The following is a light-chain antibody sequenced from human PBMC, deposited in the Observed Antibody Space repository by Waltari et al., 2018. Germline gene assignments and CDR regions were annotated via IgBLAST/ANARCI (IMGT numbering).Light chain of an antibody. CDR3: QHYNNQPLT. Sequence: IVMTQSPATLSASPGEGATLSCRASESIRYNLAWYQQKAGQAPRLLIFGASNRATGIPARFSGSGSGTEFALTISTLQSEDFAVYFCQHYNNQPLTFGGGTKVEIK. CDR1: ESIRYN. CDR2: GAS. V-gene: IGKV3-15*01. J-gene: IGKJ4*01.